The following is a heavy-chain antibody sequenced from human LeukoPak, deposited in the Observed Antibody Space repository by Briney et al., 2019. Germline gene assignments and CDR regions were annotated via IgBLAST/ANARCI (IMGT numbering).Heavy chain of an antibody. CDR2: INPRRGGT. V-gene: IGHV1-2*02. CDR1: GYTFTANY. J-gene: IGHJ4*02. D-gene: IGHD2-2*01. Sequence: ASVTVSCKASGYTFTANYMHWVRQAPGQGVEWMGWINPRRGGTNYGQKFRGRVTMTRDTSITTAYMELSSLRFDDTAVYYCARGSGTSWFDYWGQGTLATVSS. CDR3: ARGSGTSWFDY.